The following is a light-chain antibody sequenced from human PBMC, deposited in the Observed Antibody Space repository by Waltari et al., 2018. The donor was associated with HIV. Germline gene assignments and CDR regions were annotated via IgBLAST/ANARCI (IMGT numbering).Light chain of an antibody. J-gene: IGLJ1*01. V-gene: IGLV7-46*01. CDR1: TGAVTSGHY. CDR3: LLSYSGAQSYV. CDR2: DTS. Sequence: QAVVTQEPSLTVSPGGTVTLTCGSSTGAVTSGHYPYWFQQKPGQAPRTLIYDTSNKPSWTPARFSGSLLGGKAALTLSGAQPEDEAEYYCLLSYSGAQSYVFGTGTKVTVL.